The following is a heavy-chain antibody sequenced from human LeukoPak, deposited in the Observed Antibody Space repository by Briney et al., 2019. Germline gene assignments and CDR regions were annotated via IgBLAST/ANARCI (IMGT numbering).Heavy chain of an antibody. CDR2: IYHSGST. J-gene: IGHJ4*02. V-gene: IGHV4-30-2*01. Sequence: SQTLSLTCAVSGGSISSGGYSWSWIRQPPGKGLGWIGYIYHSGSTYYNPSLKSRVTISVDRSKNQFSLKLSSVTAADTAVYYCARTYYDFWSGYYELYYFDYWGQGTLVTVSS. D-gene: IGHD3-3*01. CDR3: ARTYYDFWSGYYELYYFDY. CDR1: GGSISSGGYS.